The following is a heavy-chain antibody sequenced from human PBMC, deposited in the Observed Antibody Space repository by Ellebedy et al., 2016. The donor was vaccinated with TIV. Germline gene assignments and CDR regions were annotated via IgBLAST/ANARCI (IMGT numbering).Heavy chain of an antibody. CDR3: ARDLLPDCSSTSCYSGGFDY. CDR1: GYTFTGYY. Sequence: ASVKVSCXASGYTFTGYYMHWVRQAPGQGLEWMGWINPNSGGTNYAQKFQGRVTMTRDTSISTAYMELSRLRSDDTAVYYCARDLLPDCSSTSCYSGGFDYWGQGTLVTVSS. CDR2: INPNSGGT. D-gene: IGHD2-2*02. J-gene: IGHJ4*02. V-gene: IGHV1-2*02.